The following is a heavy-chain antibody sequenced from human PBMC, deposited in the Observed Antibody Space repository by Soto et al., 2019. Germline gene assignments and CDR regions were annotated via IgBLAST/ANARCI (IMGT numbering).Heavy chain of an antibody. V-gene: IGHV3-23*01. J-gene: IGHJ4*02. CDR3: VRGRSSTWYDY. Sequence: EVQLLESGGGLVQPGGSLRLSCAASGFTFSTYAMSWVRQAPGKGLEWISLISDSGGTTYYADSVKGRFTISRDNSKNTLYLQMNSLRAEDTAVYYCVRGRSSTWYDYWGQGTLVTVSS. CDR2: ISDSGGTT. CDR1: GFTFSTYA. D-gene: IGHD6-13*01.